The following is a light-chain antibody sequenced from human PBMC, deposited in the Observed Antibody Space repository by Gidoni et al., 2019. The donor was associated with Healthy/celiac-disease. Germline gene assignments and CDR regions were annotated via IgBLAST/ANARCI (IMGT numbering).Light chain of an antibody. Sequence: EIVLTPSPGTLSLSPGESATLSCRASQSVSSSYLAWYQQKPGQAPRLLIYGASSRATGIPDRFSGSGSGTDFTLTISRLEPEDFAVYYCQQYGSSRALTFGGGTKVEIK. CDR2: GAS. J-gene: IGKJ4*01. CDR1: QSVSSSY. V-gene: IGKV3-20*01. CDR3: QQYGSSRALT.